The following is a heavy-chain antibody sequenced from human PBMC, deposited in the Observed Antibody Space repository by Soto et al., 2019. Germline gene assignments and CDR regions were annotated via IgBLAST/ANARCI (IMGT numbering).Heavy chain of an antibody. V-gene: IGHV3-23*01. CDR2: ISGSGGST. Sequence: GSLRLSCAASGFTFSSYAMSWVRQAPGKGLEWVSAISGSGGSTYYADSVKGRFTISRDNSKNTLYLQMNSLRAEDTAVYYCAKDLQSNYYYSSGYYGQFDYWGQGTLVTVSS. J-gene: IGHJ4*02. D-gene: IGHD3-22*01. CDR3: AKDLQSNYYYSSGYYGQFDY. CDR1: GFTFSSYA.